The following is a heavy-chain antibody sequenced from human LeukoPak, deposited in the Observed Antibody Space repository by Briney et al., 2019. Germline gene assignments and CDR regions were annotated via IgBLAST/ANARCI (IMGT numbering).Heavy chain of an antibody. J-gene: IGHJ5*02. Sequence: GGSLRLSCAASGFTFSDYYMSWIRHAPGMGLEWLSCISSSGSTIYYADSVKGRFTISRDNSKNTLYLQMNSLRAEDTAVYYCARGSDYYGLKNWFDPWGQGTLVTVSS. CDR3: ARGSDYYGLKNWFDP. V-gene: IGHV3-11*04. CDR2: ISSSGSTI. CDR1: GFTFSDYY. D-gene: IGHD3-10*01.